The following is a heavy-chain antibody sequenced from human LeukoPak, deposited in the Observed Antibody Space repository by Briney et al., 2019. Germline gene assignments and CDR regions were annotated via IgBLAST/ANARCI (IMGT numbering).Heavy chain of an antibody. CDR1: GFTVSSNY. D-gene: IGHD1-1*01. V-gene: IGHV3-53*01. CDR3: ARELDWNEANWFDP. Sequence: GGSLRLSCAASGFTVSSNYMSWVRQAPGKGLEWVSVIYSGGSTYYADSVKGRFTISRDNSKNTLYLQMNSLRAEDTAVYYCARELDWNEANWFDPWGQGTLVTVSS. J-gene: IGHJ5*02. CDR2: IYSGGST.